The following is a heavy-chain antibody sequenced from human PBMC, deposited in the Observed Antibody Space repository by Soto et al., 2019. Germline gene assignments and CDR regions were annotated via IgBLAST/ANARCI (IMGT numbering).Heavy chain of an antibody. CDR3: ASTAMPYY. V-gene: IGHV1-69*05. J-gene: IGHJ4*02. D-gene: IGHD5-18*01. Sequence: SVKVSCKASGGTFSSYAISWVRQAPGQGLEWMGGIIPIFGTANYAQKFQGRVTMTRDTSISTAYMELSRLRSDDTAVYYCASTAMPYYWGQGTLVTVSS. CDR2: IIPIFGTA. CDR1: GGTFSSYA.